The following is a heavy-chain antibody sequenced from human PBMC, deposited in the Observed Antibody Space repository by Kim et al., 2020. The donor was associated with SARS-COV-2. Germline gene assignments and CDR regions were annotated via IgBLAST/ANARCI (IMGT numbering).Heavy chain of an antibody. V-gene: IGHV1-18*04. CDR1: GYTFTSYG. D-gene: IGHD1-1*01. Sequence: ASVKVSCKASGYTFTSYGISWVRQAPGQGLEWMGWISAYNGNTNYAQKLQGRVTMTTDTSTSTAYMELRSLRSDDTAVYYCARDARRGDWNGDVLFYYWGQGTLVTVSS. CDR3: ARDARRGDWNGDVLFYY. J-gene: IGHJ4*02. CDR2: ISAYNGNT.